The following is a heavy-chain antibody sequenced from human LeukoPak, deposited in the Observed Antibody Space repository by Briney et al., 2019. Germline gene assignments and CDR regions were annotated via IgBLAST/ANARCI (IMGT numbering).Heavy chain of an antibody. Sequence: GGSLRLSCATSGFTFRGSAMHWVRQASGKGLEWVGRIRSKANSYATAYAASVKGRFTISRDDSKNTAYLQTNSLKTEDTAVYYCTLEGRIGDPSFSFDYWGQGTLVTVSS. CDR1: GFTFRGSA. J-gene: IGHJ4*02. CDR2: IRSKANSYAT. D-gene: IGHD2-21*02. V-gene: IGHV3-73*01. CDR3: TLEGRIGDPSFSFDY.